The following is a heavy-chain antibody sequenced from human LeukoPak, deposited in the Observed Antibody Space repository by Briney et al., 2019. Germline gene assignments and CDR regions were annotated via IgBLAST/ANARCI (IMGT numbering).Heavy chain of an antibody. Sequence: SETLSLTCTVSDGAIAGYSWSWIRQPPGKGLEWIGYIYYSGDTNYNPSLQSRVTVSVDTSKNQFSLKLTSVTAADTAVYYCARYRAFDIWGQGTMVTVSS. J-gene: IGHJ3*02. CDR3: ARYRAFDI. V-gene: IGHV4-59*01. CDR2: IYYSGDT. CDR1: DGAIAGYS.